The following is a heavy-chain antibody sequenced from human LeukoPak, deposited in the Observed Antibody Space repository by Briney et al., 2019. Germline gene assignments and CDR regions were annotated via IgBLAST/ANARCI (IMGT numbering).Heavy chain of an antibody. D-gene: IGHD2-2*01. CDR1: RFTFSSYA. J-gene: IGHJ4*02. CDR3: ARALRPTKPAAALRD. Sequence: GGSLRLSCAASRFTFSSYAMSWVRQAPGKGLEWVSAISGSGGNTHYADSVKGRFTISRDNSKNTLYLQMNSLRAEDTAVYYCARALRPTKPAAALRDWGQGTLVTVSS. V-gene: IGHV3-23*01. CDR2: ISGSGGNT.